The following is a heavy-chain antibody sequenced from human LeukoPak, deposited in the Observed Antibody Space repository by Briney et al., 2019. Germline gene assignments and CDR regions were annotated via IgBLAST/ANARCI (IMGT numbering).Heavy chain of an antibody. Sequence: GGCLRLSCAASGFTLSSYAMSWVRQAPGKGVEWVSAISGSGGSAYYADSVKGRFTISRDNSKNTPYLQMNRLTAEDTAVYYCAKDRSTIALDYWGQGTLVTVSS. CDR3: AKDRSTIALDY. V-gene: IGHV3-23*01. CDR2: ISGSGGSA. J-gene: IGHJ4*02. D-gene: IGHD5/OR15-5a*01. CDR1: GFTLSSYA.